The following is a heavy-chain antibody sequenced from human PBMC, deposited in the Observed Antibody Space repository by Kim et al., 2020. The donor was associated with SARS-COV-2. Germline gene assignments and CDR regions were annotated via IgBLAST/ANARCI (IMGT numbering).Heavy chain of an antibody. V-gene: IGHV3-30*04. J-gene: IGHJ4*02. CDR2: ISYDGSNK. CDR1: GFTFSSYA. Sequence: GGSLRLSCAASGFTFSSYAMHWVRQAPGKGLEWVAVISYDGSNKYYADSVKGRFTISRDNSKNTLYLQMNSLRAEDTAVYYCARDGGQRFWFGELLFDYWGQGTLVTVSS. D-gene: IGHD3-10*01. CDR3: ARDGGQRFWFGELLFDY.